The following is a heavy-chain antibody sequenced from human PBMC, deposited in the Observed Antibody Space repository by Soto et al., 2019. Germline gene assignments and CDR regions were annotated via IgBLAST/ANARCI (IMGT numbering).Heavy chain of an antibody. J-gene: IGHJ6*02. D-gene: IGHD6-6*01. Sequence: QVQLVQSGAEVKKPGSSVKVSCKASGGTFSSYAISWVRQAPGQGLEWMGGIIPIFGTANYAQKFQGRVTITADESTSTGYMELSSLRSEDTAVYYCARDLGEYSSSGARYYYGMDVWGQGTTVTVSS. CDR2: IIPIFGTA. CDR1: GGTFSSYA. CDR3: ARDLGEYSSSGARYYYGMDV. V-gene: IGHV1-69*01.